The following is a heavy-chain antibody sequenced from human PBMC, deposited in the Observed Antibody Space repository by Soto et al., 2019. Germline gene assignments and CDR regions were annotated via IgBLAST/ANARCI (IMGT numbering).Heavy chain of an antibody. J-gene: IGHJ4*02. D-gene: IGHD3-16*01. CDR1: GFTFSSYA. CDR3: ARRRIGAYFDY. Sequence: EVQLLESGGGLVQPGGSLRLSCAASGFTFSSYAMRWVRQAPGKGLEWVSAISGSGGSTYYADSVKGRFTISRDNSKNTLYLQMNSVRAADTAVDYCARRRIGAYFDYWGQGTLVTVSS. V-gene: IGHV3-23*01. CDR2: ISGSGGST.